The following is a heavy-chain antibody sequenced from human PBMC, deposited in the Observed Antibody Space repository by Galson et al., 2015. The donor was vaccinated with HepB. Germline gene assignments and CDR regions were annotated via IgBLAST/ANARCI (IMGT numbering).Heavy chain of an antibody. CDR3: AREWGLYSGYEGHLY. Sequence: SLRLSCAASGFTFSSYGMHWVRQAPGKGLEWVSYISSSSSTIYYADSVKGRFTISRDNAKNSLYLQMNSLRAEDTAVYYCAREWGLYSGYEGHLYWGQGTLVTVSS. CDR2: ISSSSSTI. V-gene: IGHV3-48*01. CDR1: GFTFSSYG. D-gene: IGHD5-12*01. J-gene: IGHJ4*02.